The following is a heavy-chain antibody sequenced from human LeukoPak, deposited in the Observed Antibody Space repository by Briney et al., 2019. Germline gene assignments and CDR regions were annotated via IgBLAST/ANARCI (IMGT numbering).Heavy chain of an antibody. D-gene: IGHD3-10*01. J-gene: IGHJ4*02. CDR2: ISRRDDYT. V-gene: IGHV3-23*01. CDR1: GFAFSSYA. CDR3: ANDYRSGSFHDF. Sequence: GASVKLSCEASGFAFSSYAMSWVRQPPGQGLEWVSVISRRDDYTYYADSVQGRFTISRDNSKNTLYLQMNTLRAEDTAVYYCANDYRSGSFHDFWGQGTLVTVSS.